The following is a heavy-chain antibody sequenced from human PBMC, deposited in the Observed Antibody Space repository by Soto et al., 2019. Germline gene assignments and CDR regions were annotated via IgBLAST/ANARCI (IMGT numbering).Heavy chain of an antibody. CDR1: GFTFGSHA. CDR3: TKGTGLDI. V-gene: IGHV3-23*01. CDR2: ICVSDPGT. D-gene: IGHD6-19*01. J-gene: IGHJ3*02. Sequence: EVQLLESGGGLDQPGGSLRLSCAASGFTFGSHAMRWVRQAPGKALEWVSAICVSDPGTYYADSVKGRFTTSRDISKNTLFLQMDRLRAEDTALYYCTKGTGLDIWRQGTMGTVAS.